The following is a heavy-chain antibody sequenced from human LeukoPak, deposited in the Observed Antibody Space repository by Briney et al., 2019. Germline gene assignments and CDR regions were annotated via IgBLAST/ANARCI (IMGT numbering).Heavy chain of an antibody. CDR2: IRYDGSNK. V-gene: IGHV3-30*02. CDR1: GFTFSSYG. J-gene: IGHJ4*02. Sequence: GGSLRLSCAASGFTFSSYGMHWVRQAPGKGLEWVAFIRYDGSNKYYADSVKGRFTISRDNSKNTLYVQMNSLRAEDTAVYYCAKSRGVTTTLGYWGQGTLVTVSS. D-gene: IGHD4-17*01. CDR3: AKSRGVTTTLGY.